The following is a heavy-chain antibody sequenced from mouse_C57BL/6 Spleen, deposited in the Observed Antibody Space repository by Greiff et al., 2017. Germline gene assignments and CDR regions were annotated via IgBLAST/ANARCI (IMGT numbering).Heavy chain of an antibody. CDR3: VRRGSSHYFGY. V-gene: IGHV5-17*01. CDR1: GFTFSDYG. CDR2: ISSGSSTI. Sequence: DVQLVESGGGLVKPGGSLKLSCAASGFTFSDYGMHWVRQAPEKGLEWVAYISSGSSTIYYADTVKGRFTISRDNAKNTLFLQMTSLRSEDTAMYYCVRRGSSHYFGYWGQGTTLTVSS. J-gene: IGHJ2*01.